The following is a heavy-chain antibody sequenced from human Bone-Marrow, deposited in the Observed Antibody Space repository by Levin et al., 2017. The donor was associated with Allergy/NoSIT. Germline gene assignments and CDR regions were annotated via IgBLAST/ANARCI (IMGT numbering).Heavy chain of an antibody. CDR2: ISFDGSNE. V-gene: IGHV3-30*03. CDR1: GFAVSWHY. CDR3: ARPPEERAWYSIYYYAMDV. J-gene: IGHJ6*02. D-gene: IGHD2-21*02. Sequence: GESLKISCEVSGFAVSWHYMTWVRQAPGKGLEWVAVISFDGSNEYYADSVKGRFTVSRDNSKNTLSLQMNSLRVEDTALYYCARPPEERAWYSIYYYAMDVWGQGTSVTVSS.